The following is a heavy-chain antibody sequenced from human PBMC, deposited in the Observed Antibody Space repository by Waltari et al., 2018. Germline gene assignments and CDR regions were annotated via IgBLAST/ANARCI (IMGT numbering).Heavy chain of an antibody. CDR2: IYYSGST. J-gene: IGHJ3*02. CDR3: VRPKTHYDSSGYKGGDAFDI. V-gene: IGHV4-39*01. CDR1: GGSISSSSYY. D-gene: IGHD3-22*01. Sequence: QLQLQESGPGLVKPSETLSLTCTVSGGSISSSSYYWGWIRQPPGKGLEWIGSIYYSGSTYYNPSLKSRVTISVDTSKNQFSLKLSSVTAADTAVYYCVRPKTHYDSSGYKGGDAFDIWGQGTMVTVSS.